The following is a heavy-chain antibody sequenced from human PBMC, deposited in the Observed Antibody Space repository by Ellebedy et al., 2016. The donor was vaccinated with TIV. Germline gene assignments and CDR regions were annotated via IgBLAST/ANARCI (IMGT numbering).Heavy chain of an antibody. V-gene: IGHV3-11*01. CDR1: GFTFSDYY. CDR2: ISSSGRTV. J-gene: IGHJ5*02. Sequence: GESLKISCAASGFTFSDYYMSWLRQAPGKGLEWVSYISSSGRTVYYADSVKGRFTISRDNAKNSLYLQMNSLIAEDTAVYYCARDARFIDQQHNWFDPWGQGTLVTVSS. D-gene: IGHD6-13*01. CDR3: ARDARFIDQQHNWFDP.